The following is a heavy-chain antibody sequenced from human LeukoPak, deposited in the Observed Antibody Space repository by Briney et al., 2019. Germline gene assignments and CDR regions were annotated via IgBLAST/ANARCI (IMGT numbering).Heavy chain of an antibody. CDR3: SREADTAMVKGTYYFDY. CDR2: TTQDGSEK. V-gene: IGHV3-7*03. J-gene: IGHJ4*02. D-gene: IGHD5-18*01. Sequence: PGGSLRLSCAASGFTFSSYWMSWVRQAPGKGLEWVANTTQDGSEKYYVDSVKGRFTISRDNAKNSLYLQMNSLRAEDTAVYYCSREADTAMVKGTYYFDYWGQGTLVTVSS. CDR1: GFTFSSYW.